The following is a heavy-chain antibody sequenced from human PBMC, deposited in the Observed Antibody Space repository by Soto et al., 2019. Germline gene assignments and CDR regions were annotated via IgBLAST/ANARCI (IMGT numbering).Heavy chain of an antibody. J-gene: IGHJ4*02. D-gene: IGHD6-25*01. V-gene: IGHV4-4*02. CDR1: GDSISSDKW. CDR2: IHHSGNS. CDR3: GRGERQQRRNY. Sequence: SETLSLTCAVSGDSISSDKWWSWVRQPPGKGLEWIGEIHHSGNSNYNPSLKSRVIISVDKSKNQFSLKLSSVTDADTAVYYWGRGERQQRRNYGGQEPLYTFSS.